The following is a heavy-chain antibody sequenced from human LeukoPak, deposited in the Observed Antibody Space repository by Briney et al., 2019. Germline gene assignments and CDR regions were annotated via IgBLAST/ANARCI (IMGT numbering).Heavy chain of an antibody. Sequence: SETLSLTCTVSGGSISSYYWSWIRQPPGKGLEWIGYIHYSGSTNYNPSVKSRVTISVDTSKNQFSLKLSSVTAADTAVYYCATYATAGYSSGWYDDYWGQGTLVTVSS. V-gene: IGHV4-59*12. CDR3: ATYATAGYSSGWYDDY. D-gene: IGHD6-19*01. CDR2: IHYSGST. CDR1: GGSISSYY. J-gene: IGHJ4*02.